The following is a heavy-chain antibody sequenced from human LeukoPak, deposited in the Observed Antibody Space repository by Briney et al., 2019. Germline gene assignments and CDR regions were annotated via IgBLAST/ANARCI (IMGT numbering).Heavy chain of an antibody. CDR2: ISSSSSYI. D-gene: IGHD4-17*01. CDR1: GFTFSSYS. V-gene: IGHV3-21*01. CDR3: AREVRGYGDGIDY. Sequence: PGGSLRLSCAASGFTFSSYSMNWVRQAPGKGLEWVSSISSSSSYIYYADSVKGRFTISRDNAKNSLYLQMNSLRAEDTAVYYCAREVRGYGDGIDYWGQGTLVTVSS. J-gene: IGHJ4*02.